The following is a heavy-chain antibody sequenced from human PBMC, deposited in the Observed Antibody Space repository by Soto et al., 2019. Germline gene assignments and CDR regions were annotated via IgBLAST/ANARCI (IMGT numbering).Heavy chain of an antibody. V-gene: IGHV4-59*08. J-gene: IGHJ3*02. CDR2: IYYSGST. CDR3: ARLPGCSGGSCYAFDI. D-gene: IGHD2-15*01. Sequence: SETLSLTCTVSGGSISSYYWSWIRQPPGKGLEWIGYIYYSGSTNYNPSLKSRVTISVDTSKNQFSLKLSSVTAADTAVYYCARLPGCSGGSCYAFDIWGQGTMVTVSS. CDR1: GGSISSYY.